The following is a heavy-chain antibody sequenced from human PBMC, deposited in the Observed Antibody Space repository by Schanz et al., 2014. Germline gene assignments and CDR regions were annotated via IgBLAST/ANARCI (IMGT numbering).Heavy chain of an antibody. J-gene: IGHJ4*02. V-gene: IGHV4-59*08. D-gene: IGHD6-19*01. CDR3: ARNKYTSGWYYFDY. CDR2: FYNPGST. CDR1: GDSVNSNY. Sequence: QVQLQESGPGLVKPSETLSLTCTVSGDSVNSNYWNWIRQSPGRGLEWIGHFYNPGSTNYNPSLKSRPTISIDPSTNQFPLKLTSVTAADTAVYFCARNKYTSGWYYFDYWGQGVLVTVSS.